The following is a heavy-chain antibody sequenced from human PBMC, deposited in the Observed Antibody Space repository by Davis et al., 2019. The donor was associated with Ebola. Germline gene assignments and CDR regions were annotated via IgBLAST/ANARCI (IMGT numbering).Heavy chain of an antibody. CDR3: ARDLSGEFDS. CDR1: GFSLRSCA. J-gene: IGHJ5*01. CDR2: LGSASGT. D-gene: IGHD5-12*01. Sequence: GESLKISCAASGFSLRSCAMSWVRQAPGKGLEWLSGLGSASGTHYAHSVEGRFTISRDNARGTLFLQMNSLGVEDTAVYYCARDLSGEFDSWGQGTLVTVSS. V-gene: IGHV3-23*01.